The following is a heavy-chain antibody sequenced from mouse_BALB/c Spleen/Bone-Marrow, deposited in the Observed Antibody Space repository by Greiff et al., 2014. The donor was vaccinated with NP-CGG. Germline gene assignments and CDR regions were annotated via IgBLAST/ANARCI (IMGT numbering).Heavy chain of an antibody. CDR1: GYSFTNYW. J-gene: IGHJ3*01. D-gene: IGHD3-1*01. Sequence: EVQLQESGTVLARPGASVKMSCKASGYSFTNYWMHWVKQRPGQGLEWIGAIYPGNSDTRYNQKSKGKAKLTAVTSASTAYMDLSSLTNEDSAVYYCTTLGLAWFAYWGQGTLVTVSA. V-gene: IGHV1-5*01. CDR3: TTLGLAWFAY. CDR2: IYPGNSDT.